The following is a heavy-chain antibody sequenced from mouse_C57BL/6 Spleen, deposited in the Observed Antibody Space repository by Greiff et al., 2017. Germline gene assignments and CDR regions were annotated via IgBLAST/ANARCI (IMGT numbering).Heavy chain of an antibody. D-gene: IGHD2-4*01. CDR1: GYAFSSSW. V-gene: IGHV1-82*01. CDR2: IYPGDGAT. CDR3: AREGDYDYDGWFAY. Sequence: QVQLQQSGPELVTPGASVKISCTASGYAFSSSWLNWVKQRPGKGLEWIGRIYPGDGATNYNGKFKGKATLTADKSSSTAYMQLSSLTSEDSAVYVCAREGDYDYDGWFAYWGQGTLVTVSA. J-gene: IGHJ3*01.